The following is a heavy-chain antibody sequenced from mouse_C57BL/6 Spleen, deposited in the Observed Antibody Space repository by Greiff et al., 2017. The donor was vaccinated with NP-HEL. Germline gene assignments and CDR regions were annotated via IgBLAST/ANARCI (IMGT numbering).Heavy chain of an antibody. CDR2: INPSSGYT. D-gene: IGHD2-4*01. V-gene: IGHV1-7*01. CDR3: AREADYKGAPEAY. Sequence: QVQLQQSGAELAKPGASVQLSCKASGYTFTSYWMHWVKQRPGQGLEWIGYINPSSGYTKYNQKFKDKATLTADKSSSTAYMQLSSLTYEDSAVYYCAREADYKGAPEAYWGQGTLVTVSA. J-gene: IGHJ3*01. CDR1: GYTFTSYW.